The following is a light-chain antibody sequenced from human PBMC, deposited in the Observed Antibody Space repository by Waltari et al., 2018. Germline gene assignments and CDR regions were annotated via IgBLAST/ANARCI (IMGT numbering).Light chain of an antibody. J-gene: IGLJ3*02. CDR1: NPNLGGNS. V-gene: IGLV1-44*01. CDR3: AVWDDSLGGV. Sequence: QSVLTQPPSVSGPPGQRATIFCSGSNPNLGGNSVNWYQQVPGTAPKLLIYNDNQGPSGVPDRFSASKSGTSASLAITGLQSEDEADYYCAVWDDSLGGVFGGGTKLTVL. CDR2: NDN.